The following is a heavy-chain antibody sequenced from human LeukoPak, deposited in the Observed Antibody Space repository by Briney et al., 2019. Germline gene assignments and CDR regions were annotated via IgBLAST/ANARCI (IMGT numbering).Heavy chain of an antibody. CDR2: INWNGGST. CDR1: GFTFDEYG. D-gene: IGHD2-15*01. Sequence: PGGSLRLSCAASGFTFDEYGMSWVRQAPGKGLEWVSGINWNGGSTGYADSVKGRFTISRDNAKNSLYLQMNSLRAEDTALYYCARDLRYCSGNSCYTDYWGQGTLVTVSS. J-gene: IGHJ4*02. CDR3: ARDLRYCSGNSCYTDY. V-gene: IGHV3-20*04.